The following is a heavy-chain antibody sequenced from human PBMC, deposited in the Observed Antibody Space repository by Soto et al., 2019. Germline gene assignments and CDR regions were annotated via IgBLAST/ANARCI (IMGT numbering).Heavy chain of an antibody. CDR2: IYPGDSDT. J-gene: IGHJ6*02. D-gene: IGHD6-13*01. CDR3: ARTAATGKYYYGVDV. V-gene: IGHV5-51*01. Sequence: GESLKISCKGSGYSFASYWIGWVRQMPGKGLEWMGIIYPGDSDTRYSPSFQGQVTISADKSISTAYLQWSSLKASDTAMYYCARTAATGKYYYGVDVWGQGATVTVSS. CDR1: GYSFASYW.